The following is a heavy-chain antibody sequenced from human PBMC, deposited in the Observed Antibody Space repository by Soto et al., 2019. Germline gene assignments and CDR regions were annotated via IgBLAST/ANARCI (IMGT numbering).Heavy chain of an antibody. CDR1: GGSVSSQTHF. CDR3: AREDMSGTYYFDS. D-gene: IGHD1-26*01. Sequence: QVQLQESGPKLVRPSETLSLTCSVSGGSVSSQTHFWTWIRQAPVKGLEWIGYVYYSGITNSNPSLKSRVTISADTSNNQISLSLTSVTAADTAVYYCAREDMSGTYYFDSWGQGTLVTVSS. CDR2: VYYSGIT. J-gene: IGHJ4*02. V-gene: IGHV4-61*01.